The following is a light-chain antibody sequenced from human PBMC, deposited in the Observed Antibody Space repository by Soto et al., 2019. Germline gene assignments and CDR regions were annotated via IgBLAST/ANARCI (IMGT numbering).Light chain of an antibody. CDR1: ISDVGGYNY. V-gene: IGLV2-14*01. CDR2: EVR. Sequence: QSALTQPASVSGSPGQSITISCTGTISDVGGYNYVSWYQQHPGKAPKLMVYEVRNRPSGVSNRFSGSKSGNTASLTISGLQAEDEADYYCSSYTSSGTDVFGTGTKVTVL. J-gene: IGLJ1*01. CDR3: SSYTSSGTDV.